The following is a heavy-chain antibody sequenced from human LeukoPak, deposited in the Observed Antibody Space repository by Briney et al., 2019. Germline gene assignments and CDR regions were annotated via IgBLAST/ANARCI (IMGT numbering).Heavy chain of an antibody. CDR1: GGTFSSYA. CDR3: AREVPPSRAFDI. J-gene: IGHJ3*02. Sequence: ASVKVSCKTSGGTFSSYAVSWVRQAPGQGLEWMGGIIPIFTTPNYAQKFQGRLTITADESTTTAYMELSSLRSEDTAVYYCAREVPPSRAFDIWGQGTMVTVSS. V-gene: IGHV1-69*13. CDR2: IIPIFTTP.